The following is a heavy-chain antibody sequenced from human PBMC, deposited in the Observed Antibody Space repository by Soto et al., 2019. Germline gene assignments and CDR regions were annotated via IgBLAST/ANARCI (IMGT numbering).Heavy chain of an antibody. V-gene: IGHV4-59*08. D-gene: IGHD6-19*01. CDR3: ARLRIAVARVYYFDY. CDR1: GGSISSYY. CDR2: IYYSGST. J-gene: IGHJ4*02. Sequence: QVQLQESGPGLVKPSETLSLTCTVSGGSISSYYWSWIRQPPGKGLEWIGYIYYSGSTNYNPSLKSRVTISVDTSKNQFSLKLSSVTAADTAVYYCARLRIAVARVYYFDYWGQGTLVTVSS.